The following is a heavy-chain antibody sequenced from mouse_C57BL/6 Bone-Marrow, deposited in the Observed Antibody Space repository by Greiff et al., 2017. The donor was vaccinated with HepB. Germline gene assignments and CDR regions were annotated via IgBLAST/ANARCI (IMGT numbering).Heavy chain of an antibody. Sequence: VKLVESGPGLVQPSQSLSITCTVSGFSLTSYGVHWVRQSPGKGLEWLGVIWRGGSTDYNAAFMSRLSITKDNSKSQVFFKMNSLQADDTAIYYCAKMEGWLKGYYAMDYWGQGTSVTVSS. D-gene: IGHD2-3*01. CDR2: IWRGGST. CDR1: GFSLTSYG. V-gene: IGHV2-5*01. J-gene: IGHJ4*01. CDR3: AKMEGWLKGYYAMDY.